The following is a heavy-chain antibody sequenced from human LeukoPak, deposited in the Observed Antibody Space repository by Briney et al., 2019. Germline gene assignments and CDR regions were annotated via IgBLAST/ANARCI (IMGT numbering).Heavy chain of an antibody. V-gene: IGHV3-21*01. J-gene: IGHJ4*02. CDR1: GFTFSSYS. D-gene: IGHD6-6*01. Sequence: GGSLRPSCAASGFTFSSYSMDWVRQAPGKGLEWVSSISSSSSYIYYADSVKGRFTISRDNAKNSLYLQMNSLRAEDTAVYYCARERRSSSSSIDYWGQGTLVTVSS. CDR3: ARERRSSSSSIDY. CDR2: ISSSSSYI.